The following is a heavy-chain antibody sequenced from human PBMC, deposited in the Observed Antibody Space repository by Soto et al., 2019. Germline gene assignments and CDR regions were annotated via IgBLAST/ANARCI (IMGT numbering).Heavy chain of an antibody. V-gene: IGHV4-34*01. J-gene: IGHJ4*02. D-gene: IGHD3-22*01. CDR2: INHSGST. Sequence: SETLSLTCAVYGGSFSGYYWSRIRQPPGKGLEWIGEINHSGSTNYNPSLKSRVTISVDTSKNQFSLKLSSVTAADTAVYYCARGPREPWLLLRKTIYFDYWGQGTLVTVSS. CDR3: ARGPREPWLLLRKTIYFDY. CDR1: GGSFSGYY.